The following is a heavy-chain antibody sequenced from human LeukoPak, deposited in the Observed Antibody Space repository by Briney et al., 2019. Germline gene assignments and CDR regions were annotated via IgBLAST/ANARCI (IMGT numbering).Heavy chain of an antibody. CDR3: ARDLRGRIQLWLTAGY. D-gene: IGHD5-18*01. CDR1: GFTFSSYG. V-gene: IGHV3-33*01. Sequence: HTGRSLRLSCAASGFTFSSYGMHWVRQAPGKGLEWVAVIRYDGSNKYYADSVKGRFTISRDNAKNSLYLQMNSLRAEDMAVYYCARDLRGRIQLWLTAGYWGQGTLVTVSS. CDR2: IRYDGSNK. J-gene: IGHJ4*02.